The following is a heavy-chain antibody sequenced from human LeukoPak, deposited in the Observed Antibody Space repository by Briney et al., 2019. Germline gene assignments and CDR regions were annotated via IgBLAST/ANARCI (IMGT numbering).Heavy chain of an antibody. CDR1: GFTVSSNY. Sequence: GGSLRLSCAASGFTVSSNYMSWVRQAPGKGLEWVSVIYSGGTTNHADSVKGRFTVSRDNSKNTLYLQMNRLRAEDTAVYFCARDLRLGIPGVPYWYFDLWGRGTLVTVSS. J-gene: IGHJ2*01. CDR2: IYSGGTT. V-gene: IGHV3-53*01. CDR3: ARDLRLGIPGVPYWYFDL. D-gene: IGHD7-27*01.